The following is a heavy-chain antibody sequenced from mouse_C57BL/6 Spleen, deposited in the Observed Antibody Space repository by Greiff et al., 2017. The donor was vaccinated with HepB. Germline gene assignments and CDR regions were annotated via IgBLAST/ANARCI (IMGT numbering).Heavy chain of an antibody. V-gene: IGHV5-4*01. J-gene: IGHJ3*01. CDR1: GFTFSSYA. Sequence: DVHLVESGGGLVKPGGSLKLSCAASGFTFSSYAMSWVRQTPEKRLEWVATISDGGSYTYYPDNVKGRFTISRDNAKNNLYLQMSHLKSEDTAMYYCARGLYYDYSSWVAYWGQGTLVTVSA. D-gene: IGHD2-4*01. CDR3: ARGLYYDYSSWVAY. CDR2: ISDGGSYT.